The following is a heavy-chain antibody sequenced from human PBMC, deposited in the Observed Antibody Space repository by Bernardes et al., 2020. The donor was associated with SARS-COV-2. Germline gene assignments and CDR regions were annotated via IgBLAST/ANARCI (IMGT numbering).Heavy chain of an antibody. D-gene: IGHD3-9*01. V-gene: IGHV4-4*02. Sequence: SETLSLTCAVSGGSISSSNWWSWVRQPPGKGLEWIGEIYHSGSTNYNPSLKSRVTISVDKSKNQFSLKLSSVTAADTAVYYCARFSDYDILTGYYRSNGMDVWGQGTTVTVSS. CDR1: GGSISSSNW. CDR2: IYHSGST. J-gene: IGHJ6*02. CDR3: ARFSDYDILTGYYRSNGMDV.